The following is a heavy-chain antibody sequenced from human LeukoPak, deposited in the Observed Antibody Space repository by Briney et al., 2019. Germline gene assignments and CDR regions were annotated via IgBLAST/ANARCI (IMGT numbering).Heavy chain of an antibody. CDR2: ISSSSSYI. J-gene: IGHJ3*02. V-gene: IGHV3-21*01. D-gene: IGHD6-19*01. Sequence: GGSLRLSCAASGFTFSGYSMNWVRQAPGKGLEWVSSISSSSSYIYYADSVKGRFTISRDNAKNSLYLQMNSLRAEDTAAYYCARALAVAGHDAFDIWGQGTMVTVSS. CDR3: ARALAVAGHDAFDI. CDR1: GFTFSGYS.